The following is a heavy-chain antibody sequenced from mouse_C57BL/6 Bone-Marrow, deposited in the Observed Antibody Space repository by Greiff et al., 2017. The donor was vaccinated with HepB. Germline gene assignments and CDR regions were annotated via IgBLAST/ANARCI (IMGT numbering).Heavy chain of an antibody. CDR3: ASFYDGYLAWFAY. J-gene: IGHJ3*01. Sequence: DVKLQESGGGLVKPGGSLKLSCAASGFTFSSYAMSWVRQTPEKRLEWVATISDGGSYTYYPDNVKGRFTISRDNAKNNLYLQMSHLKSEDTAMYYCASFYDGYLAWFAYWGQGTLVTVSA. V-gene: IGHV5-4*03. CDR1: GFTFSSYA. D-gene: IGHD2-3*01. CDR2: ISDGGSYT.